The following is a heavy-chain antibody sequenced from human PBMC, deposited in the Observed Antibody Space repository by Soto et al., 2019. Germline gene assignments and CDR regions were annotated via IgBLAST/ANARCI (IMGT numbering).Heavy chain of an antibody. CDR1: GFTFSSYA. Sequence: GGSLRLSCAASGFTFSSYAMHWVRQAPGKGLEWVAFISYDGSNKYYADSVKGRFTISRDNSKNTLYLQMNSLRAEDTAVYYRARDMNIGYSYGTDYWGQGTLVPVSS. CDR2: ISYDGSNK. D-gene: IGHD5-18*01. V-gene: IGHV3-30-3*01. J-gene: IGHJ4*02. CDR3: ARDMNIGYSYGTDY.